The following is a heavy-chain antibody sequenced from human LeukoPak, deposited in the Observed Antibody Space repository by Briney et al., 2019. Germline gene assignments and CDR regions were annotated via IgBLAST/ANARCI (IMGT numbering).Heavy chain of an antibody. CDR2: IYTSGST. CDR1: GGSISSYY. J-gene: IGHJ5*02. CDR3: ARSYPLYSSSWYTSWFDP. V-gene: IGHV4-4*07. Sequence: SETLSLTCTVSGGSISSYYWSWIRQPAGKGLEWIGRIYTSGSTNYNPSLKSRVTMSVDTSKNQFSLKLSSVTAADTAVYYCARSYPLYSSSWYTSWFDPWGQGTLVTVX. D-gene: IGHD6-13*01.